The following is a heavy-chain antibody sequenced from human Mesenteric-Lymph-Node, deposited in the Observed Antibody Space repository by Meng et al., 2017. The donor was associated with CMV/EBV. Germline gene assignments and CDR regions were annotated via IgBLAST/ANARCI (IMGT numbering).Heavy chain of an antibody. Sequence: ASVKVSCKTSGYTFTGYHIHWVRQAPGQGLEWMGWINPNSDVTNYAQKFQGRLTMTRDTSISTAYMELSRLRSDDTAVYYCARDRIAAAGTPQYYYYGMDVWGQGTTVTVSS. D-gene: IGHD6-13*01. V-gene: IGHV1-2*02. J-gene: IGHJ6*02. CDR1: GYTFTGYH. CDR3: ARDRIAAAGTPQYYYYGMDV. CDR2: INPNSDVT.